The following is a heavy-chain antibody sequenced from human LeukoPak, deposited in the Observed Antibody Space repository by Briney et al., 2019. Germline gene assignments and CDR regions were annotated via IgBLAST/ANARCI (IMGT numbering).Heavy chain of an antibody. V-gene: IGHV5-51*01. Sequence: GESLKISCKGSGYSFTSYWIGWVRQMPGKGLEWMGIIHPGDSDTRYSPSFQGQVTISADKSISTAYLQWSSLKASDTAMYYCARPTSGIQLWDRGYNWFDPWGQGTLVTVSS. CDR1: GYSFTSYW. D-gene: IGHD5-18*01. CDR2: IHPGDSDT. CDR3: ARPTSGIQLWDRGYNWFDP. J-gene: IGHJ5*02.